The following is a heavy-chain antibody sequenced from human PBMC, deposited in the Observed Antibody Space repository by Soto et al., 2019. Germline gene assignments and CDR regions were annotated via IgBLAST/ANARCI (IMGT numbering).Heavy chain of an antibody. CDR1: GFPFSSYA. V-gene: IGHV3-48*02. D-gene: IGHD5-12*01. CDR3: VRDRGYTGYDLQY. Sequence: EVQLVESGGGLVQPGGSLRLSCAASGFPFSSYAMNWVRQAPGKGLEWVSYINSGSSTIYYADSAKGRFTISRDNAKDSRYLKMNSLRNEGTAVYFWVRDRGYTGYDLQYWGQGALVAVSS. J-gene: IGHJ1*01. CDR2: INSGSSTI.